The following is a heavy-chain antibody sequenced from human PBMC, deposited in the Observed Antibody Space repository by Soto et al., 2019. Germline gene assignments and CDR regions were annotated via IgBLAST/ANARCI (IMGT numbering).Heavy chain of an antibody. V-gene: IGHV3-74*01. CDR1: GFTFSSYA. CDR2: INSDGSST. CDR3: ARAIGYYGMDV. J-gene: IGHJ6*02. Sequence: PGGSLRLSCAASGFTFSSYAMSWVRQAPGMGLVWVSHINSDGSSTTYADSVKGRFTISRDNAKNTLYLQMNSLRAEDTAVYYCARAIGYYGMDVWGQGTTVTVSS. D-gene: IGHD3-22*01.